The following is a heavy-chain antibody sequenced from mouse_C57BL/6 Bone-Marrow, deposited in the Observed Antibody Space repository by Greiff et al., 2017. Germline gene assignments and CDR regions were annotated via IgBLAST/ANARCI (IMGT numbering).Heavy chain of an antibody. CDR3: ARTIYYYGSRENAMDY. CDR1: GYTFPSYW. V-gene: IGHV1-53*01. CDR2: INPSIGGT. Sequence: VQLQQPGTELVKPGASVKLSCKASGYTFPSYWMHWVKQRPGQGLEWIGNINPSIGGTNYNEKFKSKATLTVDKSSSTAYMQLSSLTYEDSAFYYCARTIYYYGSRENAMDYWGQGTSVTVSS. D-gene: IGHD1-1*01. J-gene: IGHJ4*01.